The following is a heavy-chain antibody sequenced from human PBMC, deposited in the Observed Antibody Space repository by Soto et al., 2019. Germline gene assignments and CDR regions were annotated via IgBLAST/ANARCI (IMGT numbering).Heavy chain of an antibody. CDR3: ARASNASNWDY. D-gene: IGHD6-13*01. V-gene: IGHV1-18*01. CDR2: ISAYNGAT. Sequence: ASVKVSCKTSGFTFTHYGIRWVRQAPGQGLEWMGWISAYNGATNYAQKFQDRLTMTTDASTSTAYMELRSLRSGDTAVYFCARASNASNWDYWGQGTLVTVSS. J-gene: IGHJ4*02. CDR1: GFTFTHYG.